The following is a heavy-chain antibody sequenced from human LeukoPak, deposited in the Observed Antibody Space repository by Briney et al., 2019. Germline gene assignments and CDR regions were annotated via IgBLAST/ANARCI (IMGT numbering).Heavy chain of an antibody. Sequence: SGGSLRLSCAASGFTFSSYTMNWVRQAPGKGLEWVSSISSGSGYIYYADSVKGRFTISRDNAKNSLYLQMNSLRAEDTAVYYCARDSIFGRGEGFNWGQGTLVTVSS. J-gene: IGHJ4*02. CDR3: ARDSIFGRGEGFN. V-gene: IGHV3-21*01. D-gene: IGHD3-3*01. CDR2: ISSGSGYI. CDR1: GFTFSSYT.